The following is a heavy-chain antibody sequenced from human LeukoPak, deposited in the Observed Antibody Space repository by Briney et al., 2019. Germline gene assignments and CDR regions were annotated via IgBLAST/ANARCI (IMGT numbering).Heavy chain of an antibody. CDR2: VNGYNGYT. V-gene: IGHV1-18*01. D-gene: IGHD1-26*01. J-gene: IGHJ4*02. CDR1: GYTFSDYG. CDR3: ARDGGTYYYFDH. Sequence: ASVKVSCKASGYTFSDYGISWLRQAPGQGLEWMGWVNGYNGYTNYGQNFQGRVTVTTDTSTNKDYMELRSLRYDDTAIYYCARDGGTYYYFDHWGQGTLVTVSS.